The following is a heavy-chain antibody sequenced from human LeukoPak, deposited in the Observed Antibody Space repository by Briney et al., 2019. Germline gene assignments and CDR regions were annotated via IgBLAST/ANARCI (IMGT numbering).Heavy chain of an antibody. Sequence: SETLSLTCAVYGGSFSGYYWSWIRQPPGKGLEWIGEINHSGSTNYNPSLKSRVTISVDKSKNQFSLKLSSVIAADTAVYYCARRIVVVAWGYFDYWGRGALVTVSS. V-gene: IGHV4-34*01. D-gene: IGHD3-22*01. CDR3: ARRIVVVAWGYFDY. CDR2: INHSGST. CDR1: GGSFSGYY. J-gene: IGHJ4*02.